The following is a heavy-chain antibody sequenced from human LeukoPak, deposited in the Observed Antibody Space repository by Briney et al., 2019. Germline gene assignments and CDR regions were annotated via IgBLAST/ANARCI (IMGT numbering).Heavy chain of an antibody. CDR2: ISSSSSYI. J-gene: IGHJ4*02. D-gene: IGHD6-13*01. V-gene: IGHV3-21*04. CDR1: GFTFNNYN. Sequence: GGSLRLSCAASGFTFNNYNMNWVRQAPGKGLEWVSSISSSSSYIYYADSVKGRFTISRDNAKNSLYLQMNSLRAEDTAVYYCAKAWRLSSPKYSSSWYYFDYWGQGTLVTVSS. CDR3: AKAWRLSSPKYSSSWYYFDY.